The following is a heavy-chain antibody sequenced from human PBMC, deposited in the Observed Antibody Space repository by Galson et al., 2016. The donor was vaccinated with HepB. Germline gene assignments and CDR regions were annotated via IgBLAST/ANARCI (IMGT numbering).Heavy chain of an antibody. V-gene: IGHV1-2*02. CDR2: INPNSGGT. Sequence: SVKVSCKASAYTFIDYYIHWVRQAPGQGLEWMGWINPNSGGTNSAQKFQGRVTLTRDTSINTAYMELSNLKSDDTAVYYCARDSFLNALDLWGPGTMVTVSS. J-gene: IGHJ3*01. D-gene: IGHD2-21*01. CDR3: ARDSFLNALDL. CDR1: AYTFIDYY.